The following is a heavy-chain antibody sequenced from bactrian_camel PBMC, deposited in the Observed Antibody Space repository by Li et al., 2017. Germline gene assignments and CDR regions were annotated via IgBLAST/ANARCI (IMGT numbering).Heavy chain of an antibody. J-gene: IGHJ4*01. D-gene: IGHD6*01. V-gene: IGHV3S40*01. CDR1: GFAGSNFY. CDR2: IDNAGSAT. Sequence: VQLVESGGGSVQAGESLRLSCVASGFAGSNFYMAWFRQAPGKEREGVAAIDNAGSATYTYAVQGRFTISQDNTTKTVYLQMNSLELQDTALYYCAAGPLFGSWYRASNYNYWGQGTQVTVS. CDR3: AAGPLFGSWYRASNYNY.